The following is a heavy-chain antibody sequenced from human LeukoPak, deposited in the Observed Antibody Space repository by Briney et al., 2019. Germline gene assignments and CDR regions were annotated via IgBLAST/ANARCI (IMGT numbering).Heavy chain of an antibody. D-gene: IGHD3-9*01. V-gene: IGHV1-69*04. J-gene: IGHJ6*02. CDR3: ARGEATGYYIAYGMDV. CDR2: IIPILGIA. CDR1: GGTFSSYA. Sequence: GGSVTVSCKASGGTFSSYAIGWVGQGPGQGHEWMGRIIPILGIANYAQKFQGRVTNTADKSTSTAYMELSSLRSEDTAVYYCARGEATGYYIAYGMDVWGQGTTVTVSS.